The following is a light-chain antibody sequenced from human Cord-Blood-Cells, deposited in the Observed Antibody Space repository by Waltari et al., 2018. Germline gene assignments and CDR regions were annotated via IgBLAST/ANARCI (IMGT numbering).Light chain of an antibody. Sequence: DIQMTQSPSTLSASVGDRVTITCRARQSISSWLAWYQQKPGKAPKLLIYKASSLEGGVPSRVGGSVSVTEFTLTIRSLQPDDFATYYCQQSNRYPYTFGHGTKLEIE. CDR1: QSISSW. CDR3: QQSNRYPYT. CDR2: KAS. V-gene: IGKV1-5*03. J-gene: IGKJ2*01.